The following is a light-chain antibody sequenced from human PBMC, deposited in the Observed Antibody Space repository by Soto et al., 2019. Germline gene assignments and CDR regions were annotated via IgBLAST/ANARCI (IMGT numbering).Light chain of an antibody. V-gene: IGKV1-27*01. CDR2: AAS. CDR3: QKYDSAPQLT. CDR1: QGISNY. Sequence: DFQMTQSPSSLSASVGDRVTITCRASQGISNYLAWYQQKPGKVPKLLIYAASTLQSGVPSRFSGSGSGTDFTLTISSLQPEDVATYYCQKYDSAPQLTFGGGTKVEIK. J-gene: IGKJ4*01.